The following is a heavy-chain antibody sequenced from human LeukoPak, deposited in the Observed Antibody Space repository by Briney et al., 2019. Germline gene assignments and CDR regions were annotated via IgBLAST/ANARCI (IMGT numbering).Heavy chain of an antibody. CDR2: INHSGST. J-gene: IGHJ5*02. CDR3: ARAGPLVYDFWSGHYTGIDSHNWFDP. V-gene: IGHV4-34*01. CDR1: GGSFSGYY. D-gene: IGHD3-3*01. Sequence: SETLSLTCAVYGGSFSGYYWSWIRQPPGKGLEWIGEINHSGSTNYNPSLKSRVTISVDTSKNQFSLKLSSVTAADPAVYYCARAGPLVYDFWSGHYTGIDSHNWFDPWGQGTLVTVSS.